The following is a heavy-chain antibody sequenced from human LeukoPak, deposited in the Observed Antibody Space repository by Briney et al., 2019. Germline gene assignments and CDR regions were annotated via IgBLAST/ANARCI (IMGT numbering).Heavy chain of an antibody. D-gene: IGHD4-17*01. CDR2: TRTKAKDYTT. V-gene: IGHV3-72*01. J-gene: IGHJ6*02. Sequence: GGSLRLSCATSGFTFSDHYMDWVRQAPGKGLEWVARTRTKAKDYTTEYAASVKGRFTVSRDESMHSLYLQMNSLKTEDTVVYYCARGPTVTFNYHYGMDVWGQGTTVTVSS. CDR1: GFTFSDHY. CDR3: ARGPTVTFNYHYGMDV.